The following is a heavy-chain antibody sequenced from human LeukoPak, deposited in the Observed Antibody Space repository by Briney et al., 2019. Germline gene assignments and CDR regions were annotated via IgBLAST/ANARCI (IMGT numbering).Heavy chain of an antibody. Sequence: PSETLSLTCTVSGGSISSSSYYWGWIRQPPGKGLEWIGSIYYSGRTYYNPSLKSRVTISVDTSKNQFSLKLRSVTAADTAVYFCARGGSGTYYNWAGWFDPWGQGTLVTVSS. J-gene: IGHJ5*02. D-gene: IGHD3-10*01. CDR1: GGSISSSSYY. CDR2: IYYSGRT. V-gene: IGHV4-39*07. CDR3: ARGGSGTYYNWAGWFDP.